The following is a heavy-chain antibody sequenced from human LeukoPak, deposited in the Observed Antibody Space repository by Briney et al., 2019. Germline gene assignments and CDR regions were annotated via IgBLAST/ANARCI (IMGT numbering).Heavy chain of an antibody. CDR2: IYYSGST. CDR1: GGSISSYY. Sequence: PSETLSLTCTVSGGSISSYYWSWIRQPPGKGLEWIGYIYYSGSTNYNPSLKSRVTISVDTSKNQFSLKLSPVTAADTAVYYCTVAAADSDYWGQGTLVTVSS. CDR3: TVAAADSDY. J-gene: IGHJ4*02. D-gene: IGHD6-13*01. V-gene: IGHV4-59*12.